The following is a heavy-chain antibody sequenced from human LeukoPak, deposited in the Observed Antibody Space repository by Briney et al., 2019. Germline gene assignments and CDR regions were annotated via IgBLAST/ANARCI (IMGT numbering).Heavy chain of an antibody. CDR3: ARLAYYYDRSGPADWYFDL. Sequence: PSETLSLTCTVSGGSISNSHWSWLRQAPGKGLECMGNFYYGERSNYNPSLKSRVTISADTSKNQFSLNLNSVTAADTAVYFCARLAYYYDRSGPADWYFDLWGRGTLVTVSS. CDR2: FYYGERS. V-gene: IGHV4-59*08. D-gene: IGHD3-22*01. CDR1: GGSISNSH. J-gene: IGHJ2*01.